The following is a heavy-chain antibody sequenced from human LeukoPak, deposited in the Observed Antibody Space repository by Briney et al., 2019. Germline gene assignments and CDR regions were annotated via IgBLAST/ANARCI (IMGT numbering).Heavy chain of an antibody. CDR3: ARSPTGRWLQFDY. CDR2: INPSGGST. CDR1: GYTFTSYG. J-gene: IGHJ4*02. Sequence: GASVKVSCKASGYTFTSYGISWVRQAPGQGLEWMGIINPSGGSTSYAQKFQGRVTMTRDMSTSTVYMELSSLRSEDTAVYYCARSPTGRWLQFDYWGQGTLVTVSS. V-gene: IGHV1-46*01. D-gene: IGHD5-24*01.